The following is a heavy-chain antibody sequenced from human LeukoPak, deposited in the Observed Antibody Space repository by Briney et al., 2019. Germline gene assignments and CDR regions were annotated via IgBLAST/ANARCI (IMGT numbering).Heavy chain of an antibody. CDR2: INPSGGST. Sequence: ASVKVSCKASGYTFTSHYMHWVRQAPGQGLEWMGIINPSGGSTSYAQKFQGRVTMTRDTSTSTVYMELSSLRSEDTAVYYCARALYSGSYYHWFDPWGQGTLVTVSS. D-gene: IGHD1-26*01. V-gene: IGHV1-46*01. CDR1: GYTFTSHY. J-gene: IGHJ5*02. CDR3: ARALYSGSYYHWFDP.